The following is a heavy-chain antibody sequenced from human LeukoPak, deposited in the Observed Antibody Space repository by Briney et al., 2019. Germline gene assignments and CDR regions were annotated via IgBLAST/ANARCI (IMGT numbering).Heavy chain of an antibody. V-gene: IGHV4-34*01. J-gene: IGHJ5*02. Sequence: SQTLSLTCAGYGESFDGFYWNWIRQSPGKGLEWIGEINYSGMSDYNPALKSRVAISADSSKRQFSLDLTSVTAADAAVYYCAIRLATSRLATATTWFDPWGQGTLVSVSS. CDR3: AIRLATSRLATATTWFDP. CDR1: GESFDGFY. D-gene: IGHD3-9*01. CDR2: INYSGMS.